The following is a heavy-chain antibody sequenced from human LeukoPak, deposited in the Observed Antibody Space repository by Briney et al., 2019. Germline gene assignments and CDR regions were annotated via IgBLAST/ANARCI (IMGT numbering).Heavy chain of an antibody. J-gene: IGHJ4*02. Sequence: GSPLISSAASGFTFSTYAMTWVRPAPGKGLEWVSVISGSGGFTYHADSVKGRFTISRDNSKNTLYLQMHSLRAEDTAVYYCGARPGEVAVPYDYWGQGTLVTVSS. D-gene: IGHD2-15*01. CDR1: GFTFSTYA. V-gene: IGHV3-23*01. CDR2: ISGSGGFT. CDR3: GARPGEVAVPYDY.